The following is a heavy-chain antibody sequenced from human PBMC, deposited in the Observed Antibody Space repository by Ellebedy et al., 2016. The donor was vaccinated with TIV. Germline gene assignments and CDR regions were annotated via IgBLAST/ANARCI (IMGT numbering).Heavy chain of an antibody. Sequence: GESLKISCAASGFTFSDYGMHWVRQAPGKGLEWVAVTWYDGSITYYVESVKGRFTISRDNSKNTLFLQMSSLRAEDTAVYYCARVVDYYDSRGSYRYHYYSMDVWGQGTTVTVSS. V-gene: IGHV3-33*08. D-gene: IGHD3-22*01. CDR2: TWYDGSIT. J-gene: IGHJ6*02. CDR1: GFTFSDYG. CDR3: ARVVDYYDSRGSYRYHYYSMDV.